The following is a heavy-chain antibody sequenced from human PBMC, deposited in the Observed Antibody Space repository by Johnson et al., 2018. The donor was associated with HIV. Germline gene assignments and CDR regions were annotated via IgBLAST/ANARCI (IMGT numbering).Heavy chain of an antibody. CDR1: GFTFDDYA. V-gene: IGHV3-9*01. J-gene: IGHJ3*02. CDR3: AKDMEFEIAAKGSAFDI. Sequence: VQLVESGGGLVQPGGSLRLSCAASGFTFDDYAMHWVRQAPGKGLEWVSGISWTSGSIGYADSVKGRFTISRDNAKNSLYLQMNSLRAEDTALYYCAKDMEFEIAAKGSAFDIWGQGTMVTVSS. D-gene: IGHD6-6*01. CDR2: ISWTSGSI.